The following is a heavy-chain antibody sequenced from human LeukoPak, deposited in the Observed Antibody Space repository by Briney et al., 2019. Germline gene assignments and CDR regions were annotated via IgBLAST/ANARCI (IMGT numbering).Heavy chain of an antibody. CDR2: ISSSGSTI. V-gene: IGHV3-11*04. J-gene: IGHJ4*02. Sequence: GGSLRLSCAASGLTFSDYYMSWIRQAPGKGLEWVSYISSSGSTIYYADSVKGRFTISRDNAKNSLYLQMNSLRAEDTAVYYCARDYYDSSGDYFDYWGQGTLVTVSS. CDR1: GLTFSDYY. D-gene: IGHD3-22*01. CDR3: ARDYYDSSGDYFDY.